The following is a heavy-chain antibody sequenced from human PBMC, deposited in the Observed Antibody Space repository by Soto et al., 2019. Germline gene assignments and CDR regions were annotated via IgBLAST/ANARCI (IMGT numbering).Heavy chain of an antibody. CDR3: STKVDYYDSSGYSDAFDI. J-gene: IGHJ3*02. V-gene: IGHV1-69*01. Sequence: QVQLVQSGAEVKKPGSSVKVSCKASGGTFSSYAISWVRQAPGQGLEWMGGIIPIFGTASYAQKFQGIVTITADEFTSTAYLELSSLRSEDTAVYYCSTKVDYYDSSGYSDAFDIWGQGTMVTVSS. CDR1: GGTFSSYA. CDR2: IIPIFGTA. D-gene: IGHD3-22*01.